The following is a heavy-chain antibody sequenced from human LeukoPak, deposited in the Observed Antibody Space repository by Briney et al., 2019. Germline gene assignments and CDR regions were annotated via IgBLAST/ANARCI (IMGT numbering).Heavy chain of an antibody. J-gene: IGHJ4*02. CDR1: GFTFSSYS. CDR3: ARTAMDPGTFDY. V-gene: IGHV3-21*01. Sequence: GGSLRLSCAASGFTFSSYSMNWVRQAPGKGLEWVSSISSSSSYIYYADSVKGRFTISRDNAKNSLYLQMNSLRAEGTAVYYCARTAMDPGTFDYWGQGTLVTVSS. CDR2: ISSSSSYI. D-gene: IGHD5-18*01.